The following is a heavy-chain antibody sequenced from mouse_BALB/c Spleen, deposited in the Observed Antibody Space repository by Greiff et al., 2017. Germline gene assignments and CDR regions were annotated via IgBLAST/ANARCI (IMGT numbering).Heavy chain of an antibody. CDR1: GYSFTGYY. CDR3: ATIYYDYDRGLAY. CDR2: ISCYNGAT. V-gene: IGHV1S34*01. Sequence: LVKTGASVKISCKASGYSFTGYYMQWVKQSHGKSLEWIGYISCYNGATSYNQKFKGKATFTVDTSSSTAYMPFNSLTSEDSAVYDCATIYYDYDRGLAYWGQGTLVTVSA. D-gene: IGHD2-4*01. J-gene: IGHJ3*01.